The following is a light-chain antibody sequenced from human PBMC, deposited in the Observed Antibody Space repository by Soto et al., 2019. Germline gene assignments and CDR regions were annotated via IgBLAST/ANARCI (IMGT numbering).Light chain of an antibody. CDR1: QSISSY. CDR2: AAS. Sequence: DIQMTQSPSSLSASVGDRGTITCRASQSISSYLNWYQQKPGKAPNLLIYAASSLQSGVPSRFSGSGSETEFTLTISSLQSEDFAVYYCQQYNHWPLTFGGGTKVDIK. V-gene: IGKV1-39*01. J-gene: IGKJ4*01. CDR3: QQYNHWPLT.